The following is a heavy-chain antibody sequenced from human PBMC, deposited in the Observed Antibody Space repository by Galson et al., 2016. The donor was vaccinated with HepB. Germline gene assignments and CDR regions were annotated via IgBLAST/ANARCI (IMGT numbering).Heavy chain of an antibody. D-gene: IGHD1-1*01. V-gene: IGHV3-30*03. CDR3: ARQAFTNWNPFDY. CDR2: VSYDGVST. CDR1: GFAFSNYA. J-gene: IGHJ4*02. Sequence: SLRLSCAASGFAFSNYAMHWVRQAPGKGLEWVAVVSYDGVSTYYADSVKGRFTISRDNSKNTLYLQMNSLRAEGTAVYYCARQAFTNWNPFDYWGQGTPVTVSS.